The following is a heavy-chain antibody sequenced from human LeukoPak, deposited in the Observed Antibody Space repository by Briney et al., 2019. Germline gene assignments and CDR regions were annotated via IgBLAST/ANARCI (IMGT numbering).Heavy chain of an antibody. CDR2: INHRRST. CDR3: ATLYYDSSGYI. Sequence: ASETLSLTCAVYGGFFSGYYWSWIRQPPGKGLEWIGEINHRRSTNYNPSLKSRVTISVVTSKHQFSLKLSSVPAADTAVYYCATLYYDSSGYIWGQGTMVTVSS. J-gene: IGHJ3*02. CDR1: GGFFSGYY. V-gene: IGHV4-34*01. D-gene: IGHD3-22*01.